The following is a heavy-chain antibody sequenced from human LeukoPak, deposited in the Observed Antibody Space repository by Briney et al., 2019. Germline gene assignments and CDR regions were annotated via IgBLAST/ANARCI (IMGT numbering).Heavy chain of an antibody. Sequence: MSSETLSLPCAVYGGSFSGYYWSWIRQPPGKGLEWIGEINHSGSTNYNPSLKSRVTISVDTSKNQFSLKLSSVTAADTAVYYCARGANSSGYYDYWGQGTLVTVSS. CDR2: INHSGST. CDR3: ARGANSSGYYDY. CDR1: GGSFSGYY. V-gene: IGHV4-34*01. D-gene: IGHD3-22*01. J-gene: IGHJ4*02.